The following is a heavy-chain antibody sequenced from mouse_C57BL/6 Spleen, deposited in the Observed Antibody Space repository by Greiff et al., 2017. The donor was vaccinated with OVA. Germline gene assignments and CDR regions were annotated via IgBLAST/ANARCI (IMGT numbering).Heavy chain of an antibody. J-gene: IGHJ2*01. CDR3: ARYVDPYFDY. Sequence: EVKLMESGGGLVQPGGSLSLSCAASGFTFTDYYMSWVRQPPGKALEWLGFIRNKANGYTTEYSASVKGRFTISRDNSQSILYLQMNALRAEDSATYYCARYVDPYFDYWGQGTTLTVSS. V-gene: IGHV7-3*01. CDR2: IRNKANGYTT. CDR1: GFTFTDYY.